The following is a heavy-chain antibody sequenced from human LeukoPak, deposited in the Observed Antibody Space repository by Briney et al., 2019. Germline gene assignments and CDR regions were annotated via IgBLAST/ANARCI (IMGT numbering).Heavy chain of an antibody. D-gene: IGHD3-9*01. Sequence: SETLSLTCAVYGGSFSGYYWSWIRQPPGKGLEWIGEINHSGSTNYNPSLKSRVTISVDTSKNQFSLRLSSVTAADTAVYYCARGTSVLRYFDWLPHSYYFDYWGQETLVTVSS. J-gene: IGHJ4*02. V-gene: IGHV4-34*01. CDR1: GGSFSGYY. CDR2: INHSGST. CDR3: ARGTSVLRYFDWLPHSYYFDY.